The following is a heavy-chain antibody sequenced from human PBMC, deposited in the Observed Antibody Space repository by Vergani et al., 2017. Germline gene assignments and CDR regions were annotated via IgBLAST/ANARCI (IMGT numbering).Heavy chain of an antibody. J-gene: IGHJ4*02. CDR1: GGSISSSSYY. CDR3: AREGGGAMAPIAIDY. V-gene: IGHV4-39*07. D-gene: IGHD5-18*01. Sequence: QLQLQESGPGLVKPSETLSLTCTVSGGSISSSSYYWGWIRQPPGKGLEWIGSIYYSGSTYYNPSLKSRVTISVDTSKNQFSLKLSSVTAADTAVYYCAREGGGAMAPIAIDYWGQGTLVTVSS. CDR2: IYYSGST.